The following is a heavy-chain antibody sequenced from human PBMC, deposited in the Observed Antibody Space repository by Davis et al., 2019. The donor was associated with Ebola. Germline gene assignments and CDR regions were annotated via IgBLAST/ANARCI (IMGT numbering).Heavy chain of an antibody. V-gene: IGHV4-59*08. CDR3: ARHRPDYGAANDY. CDR1: GASISSYY. CDR2: IYYSGST. D-gene: IGHD4-17*01. J-gene: IGHJ4*02. Sequence: SETLSLTCSVSGASISSYYWSWIRQPPGKGLEWIGYIYYSGSTNYNPSLKSRVTISVDTSKNQFSLKLSSVTAADTAVYYCARHRPDYGAANDYWGQGTLVTVSS.